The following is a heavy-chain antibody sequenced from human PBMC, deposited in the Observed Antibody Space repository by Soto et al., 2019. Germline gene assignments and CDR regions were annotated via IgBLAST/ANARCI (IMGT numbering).Heavy chain of an antibody. J-gene: IGHJ5*02. CDR3: ARDSGQQLVHVDP. V-gene: IGHV1-46*01. CDR1: GYTFTSYY. Sequence: ASVKVSCKASGYTFTSYYMHWLRQAPGQGLEWMGIINPSGGSTSYAQKFQGRVTMTRDTSTSTVYMELSSLRSEDTAVYYCARDSGQQLVHVDPWGQGTLVTVSS. CDR2: INPSGGST. D-gene: IGHD6-13*01.